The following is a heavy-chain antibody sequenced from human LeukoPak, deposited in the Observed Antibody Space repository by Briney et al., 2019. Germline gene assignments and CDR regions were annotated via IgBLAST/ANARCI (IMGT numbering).Heavy chain of an antibody. CDR3: ATLRAGYCSGGSCSNWFDP. V-gene: IGHV1-24*01. D-gene: IGHD2-15*01. CDR1: GYTLTELS. CDR2: FDPEDGET. J-gene: IGHJ5*02. Sequence: ASVKVSRKVSGYTLTELSMHWVRQAPGKGLEWMGGFDPEDGETIYAQKFLGRVTMTEDTSTDTAYMELSSLRSEDTAVYYCATLRAGYCSGGSCSNWFDPWGQGTLVTVSS.